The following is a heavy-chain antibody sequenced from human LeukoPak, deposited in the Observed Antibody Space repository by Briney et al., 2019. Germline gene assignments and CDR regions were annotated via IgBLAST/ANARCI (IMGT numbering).Heavy chain of an antibody. J-gene: IGHJ4*02. Sequence: PGGSLRLSCAASGFTFSGYEMNWVRQAPGKGLEWVSYISSSGYGIYYADSVKGRFTISRDNAKNPLYLQMNTLRAEDTAVYYCARDRPYDSIGDPIDYWGQGTLVTVSS. CDR3: ARDRPYDSIGDPIDY. CDR2: ISSSGYGI. V-gene: IGHV3-48*03. D-gene: IGHD3-22*01. CDR1: GFTFSGYE.